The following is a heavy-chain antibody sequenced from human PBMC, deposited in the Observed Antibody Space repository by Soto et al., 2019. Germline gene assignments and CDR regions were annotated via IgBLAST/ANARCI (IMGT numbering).Heavy chain of an antibody. V-gene: IGHV5-10-1*01. D-gene: IGHD3-22*01. CDR1: GYSFAGYW. J-gene: IGHJ4*02. CDR3: ARQTYDYDTRPTFQYYFDS. CDR2: IDPSDSQT. Sequence: PGESLKISCKGSGYSFAGYWITWVRQKPGKGLEWMGRIDPSDSQTYYSPSFRGHVTISVTKSITTVFLQWSSLRASDTAMYYCARQTYDYDTRPTFQYYFDSWGQGTPVTVSS.